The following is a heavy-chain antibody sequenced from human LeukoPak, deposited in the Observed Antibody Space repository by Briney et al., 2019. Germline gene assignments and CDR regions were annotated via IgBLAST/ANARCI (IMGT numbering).Heavy chain of an antibody. Sequence: PGGSLRLSCATSGFTLSDHYMDWVRQAPGKGLEWVARTRNKANSYTTEYAASVKGRFTISRDDSKNSLNLQMNSLKTEDTAVDYCTGARGTYRQFDYWGQGTLVTVSS. CDR2: TRNKANSYTT. D-gene: IGHD3-16*02. CDR3: TGARGTYRQFDY. V-gene: IGHV3-72*01. CDR1: GFTLSDHY. J-gene: IGHJ4*02.